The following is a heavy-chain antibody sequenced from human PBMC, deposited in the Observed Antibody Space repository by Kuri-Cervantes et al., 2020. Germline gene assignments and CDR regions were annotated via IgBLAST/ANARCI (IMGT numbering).Heavy chain of an antibody. CDR2: ISTDNGNT. CDR1: GYIFTNYG. J-gene: IGHJ6*03. V-gene: IGHV1-18*01. D-gene: IGHD2-15*01. CDR3: ARAGVRWVPATPPWYMDV. Sequence: ASVKVSCKTSGYIFTNYGIGWARQAPGQGLEWMGWISTDNGNTNSAQKFQGRVTMSTDTSTSTAYMEVRGLRFDDTATYFCARAGVRWVPATPPWYMDVWGAGTTVTVSS.